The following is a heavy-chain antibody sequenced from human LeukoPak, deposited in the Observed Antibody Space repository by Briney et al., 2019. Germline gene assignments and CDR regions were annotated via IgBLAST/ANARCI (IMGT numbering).Heavy chain of an antibody. V-gene: IGHV1-2*02. CDR2: INPNCGGT. CDR3: ARGTREGYSYGRYYFDY. Sequence: ASVKVSCKASGYTFTGYYMHWVRQAPGQGLEWMGWINPNCGGTNYAQKFQGRVTMTRDTSISTAYMEVSRLRSDDTAVYYCARGTREGYSYGRYYFDYWGQGTLVTVSS. J-gene: IGHJ4*02. CDR1: GYTFTGYY. D-gene: IGHD5-18*01.